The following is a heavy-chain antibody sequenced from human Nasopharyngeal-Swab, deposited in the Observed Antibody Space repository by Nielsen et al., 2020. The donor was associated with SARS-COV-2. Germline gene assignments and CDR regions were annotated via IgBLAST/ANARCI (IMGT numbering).Heavy chain of an antibody. V-gene: IGHV1-2*06. CDR3: ARVRYYDCWSGYSSYYGMDV. Sequence: ASVKVSCKASGYTFTGYYMHWVRQAPGQGLEWMGRINPNSGGTNYAQKFQGRVTMTRDTSISTAYMELSRLRSDDTAVYYCARVRYYDCWSGYSSYYGMDVWGQGTTVTVSS. J-gene: IGHJ6*02. D-gene: IGHD3-3*01. CDR1: GYTFTGYY. CDR2: INPNSGGT.